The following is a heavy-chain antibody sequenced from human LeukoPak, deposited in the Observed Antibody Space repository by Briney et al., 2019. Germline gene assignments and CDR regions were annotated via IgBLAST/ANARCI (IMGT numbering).Heavy chain of an antibody. CDR2: IYYSGST. Sequence: SETLCLTCTVSVGSISSYYWRWIRQPLGGGRWCIGYIYYSGSTNYNPSLKSRVTISVDTSKNQFSLKLSSVTAADTAVYYWARARVVAAFLRDAFDIWGQGTMVTVSS. CDR3: ARARVVAAFLRDAFDI. J-gene: IGHJ3*02. D-gene: IGHD2-15*01. CDR1: VGSISSYY. V-gene: IGHV4-59*01.